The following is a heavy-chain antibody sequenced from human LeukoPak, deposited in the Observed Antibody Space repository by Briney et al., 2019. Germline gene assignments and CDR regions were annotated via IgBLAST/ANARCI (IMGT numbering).Heavy chain of an antibody. J-gene: IGHJ2*01. CDR2: IWYDGSNK. CDR1: GFTFSSYG. V-gene: IGHV3-33*06. Sequence: GGSLRLSCAGSGFTFSSYGMHWVRQAPGKGLEWVAVIWYDGSNKYYADSVKGRFTISRDNSKNTLYLQMNSLRAEDTAVYYCAKDVNWYFDLWGRGTLVTVSS. CDR3: AKDVNWYFDL.